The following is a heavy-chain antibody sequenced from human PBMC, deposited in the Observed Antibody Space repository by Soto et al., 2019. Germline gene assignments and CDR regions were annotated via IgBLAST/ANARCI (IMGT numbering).Heavy chain of an antibody. V-gene: IGHV4-59*01. D-gene: IGHD6-19*01. CDR1: GGSISSYY. Sequence: SETLSLTCTVSGGSISSYYWSWIRQPPGKGLEWIGYIYYSGSTNYNPSLKSRVTISVDTSKNQFSLKLSSVTAADTAVYYCARLVGRIAVAGRRWFDPWGQGTLVTVS. CDR3: ARLVGRIAVAGRRWFDP. J-gene: IGHJ5*02. CDR2: IYYSGST.